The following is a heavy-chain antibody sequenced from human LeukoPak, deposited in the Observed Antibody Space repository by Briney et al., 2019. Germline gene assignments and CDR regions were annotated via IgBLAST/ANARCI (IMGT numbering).Heavy chain of an antibody. D-gene: IGHD1-26*01. CDR1: GCTISSYY. CDR2: IYYSGTT. V-gene: IGHV4-59*01. CDR3: AKDFRGDSGSYPLGN. Sequence: SETLSLTCTVSGCTISSYYWSWIRQPPGKGLEWIGYIYYSGTTNYNPSLKSRVTISVDTYKNQFSLKLSSVTAADTALYYCAKDFRGDSGSYPLGNWGQGTLVTVSS. J-gene: IGHJ4*02.